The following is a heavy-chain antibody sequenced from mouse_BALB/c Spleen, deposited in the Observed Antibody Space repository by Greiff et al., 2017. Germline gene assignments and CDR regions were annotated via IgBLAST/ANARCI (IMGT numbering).Heavy chain of an antibody. J-gene: IGHJ3*01. CDR2: ISSGSSTI. V-gene: IGHV5-17*02. Sequence: EVKLMESGGGLVQPGGSRKLSCAASGFTFSSFGMHWVRQAPEKGLEWVAYISSGSSTIYYADTVKGRFTISRDNPKNTLFLQMTSLRSEDTAMYYCARSGLLRAWFAYWGQGTLVTVSA. D-gene: IGHD2-3*01. CDR1: GFTFSSFG. CDR3: ARSGLLRAWFAY.